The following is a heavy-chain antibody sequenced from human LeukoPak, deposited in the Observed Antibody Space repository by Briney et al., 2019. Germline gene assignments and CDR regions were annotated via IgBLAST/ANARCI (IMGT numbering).Heavy chain of an antibody. V-gene: IGHV1-69*13. J-gene: IGHJ5*02. CDR2: IIPIFGTA. D-gene: IGHD1-14*01. Sequence: SVKVSCKASGGTFSSYAISWVRQAPGQGLEWMGGIIPIFGTADYAQKFQGRVTITADESTSTAYMELSSLRSEDTAVYYCAPAGRNWFDPWGQGTLVTVSS. CDR1: GGTFSSYA. CDR3: APAGRNWFDP.